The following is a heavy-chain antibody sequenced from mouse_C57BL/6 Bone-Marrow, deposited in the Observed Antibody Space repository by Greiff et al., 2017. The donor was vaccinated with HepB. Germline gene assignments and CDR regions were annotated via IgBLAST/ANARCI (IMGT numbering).Heavy chain of an antibody. CDR3: AKSRYYGSSGFAY. CDR1: GYTFTSYW. Sequence: QVQLQQPGAELVRPGTSVKLSCKASGYTFTSYWMHWVKQRPGQGLEWIGVIDPSDSYTNYNQKFKGKATVTVDTSSSTAYMQLSSLTSEDSAVYYCAKSRYYGSSGFAYWGQGTTLTVSS. J-gene: IGHJ2*01. CDR2: IDPSDSYT. D-gene: IGHD1-1*01. V-gene: IGHV1-59*01.